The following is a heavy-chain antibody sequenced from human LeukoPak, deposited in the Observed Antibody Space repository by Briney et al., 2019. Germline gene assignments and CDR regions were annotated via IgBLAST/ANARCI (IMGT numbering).Heavy chain of an antibody. D-gene: IGHD6-6*01. J-gene: IGHJ6*03. CDR1: GGSISSYY. V-gene: IGHV4-59*01. CDR2: IHYSGTT. CDR3: ARVGTSSIYYYYYMDV. Sequence: PSETLSLTCTFSGGSISSYYWTWIRQPPGKGLEWIGYIHYSGTTNYNPSLKSRVTISVDTSKNQFSLELSSVTAADTAVYYCARVGTSSIYYYYYMDVWGKGTTVTVSS.